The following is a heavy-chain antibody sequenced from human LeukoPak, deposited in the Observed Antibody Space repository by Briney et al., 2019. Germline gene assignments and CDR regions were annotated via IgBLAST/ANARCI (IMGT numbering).Heavy chain of an antibody. Sequence: GGSLRLSCEASGFTFSSYSMNWIRQAPGKGLEWVSSISSSTSYIYCADSVKGRFTISKDNAKNSLYLQMNSLRAEDTAVYYCARAGGSTVSHSDYWGQGTLVTVSS. V-gene: IGHV3-21*01. CDR2: ISSSTSYI. CDR1: GFTFSSYS. J-gene: IGHJ4*02. CDR3: ARAGGSTVSHSDY. D-gene: IGHD4-17*01.